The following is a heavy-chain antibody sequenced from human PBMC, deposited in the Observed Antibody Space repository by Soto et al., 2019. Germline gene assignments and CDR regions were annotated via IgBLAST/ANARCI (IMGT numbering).Heavy chain of an antibody. D-gene: IGHD1-26*01. CDR2: IYYSGST. CDR1: GGSISSSSYY. J-gene: IGHJ3*02. Sequence: KPSETLSLTCTVSGGSISSSSYYWGWIRQPPGKGLEWIGSIYYSGSTYYNPSLKSRVTISVDTSKNQFSLKLSSVTAADTAVYYCASRLLIGRAFDIWGQGTMVTVSS. V-gene: IGHV4-39*01. CDR3: ASRLLIGRAFDI.